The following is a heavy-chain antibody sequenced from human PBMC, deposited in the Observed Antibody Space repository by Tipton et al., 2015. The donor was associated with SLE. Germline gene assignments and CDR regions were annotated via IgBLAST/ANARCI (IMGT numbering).Heavy chain of an antibody. Sequence: SLRLSCAASGFTFSSYGMHWVRQAPGKGLVWVSRINSDGSSTSYADSVKGRFTISRDNAKNTLYLQMNSLRAEDTAVYYCAREERGSSGWYETGYFDYWGQGTLVTVSS. CDR2: INSDGSST. CDR3: AREERGSSGWYETGYFDY. V-gene: IGHV3-74*01. J-gene: IGHJ4*02. D-gene: IGHD6-19*01. CDR1: GFTFSSYG.